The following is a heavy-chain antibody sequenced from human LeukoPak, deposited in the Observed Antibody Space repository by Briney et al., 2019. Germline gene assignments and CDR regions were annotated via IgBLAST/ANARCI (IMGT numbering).Heavy chain of an antibody. CDR2: ISPSGGSR. Sequence: ASVKVSCKASGYTFTNYYMHWVRHAPGQGLEWMGLISPSGGSRSYAQKFQGTVTMTRDTSTSTVYMELSSLRSEDTAVYYCASVSMVRSSSWYYFDSWGQGTLVTVSS. CDR1: GYTFTNYY. V-gene: IGHV1-46*01. D-gene: IGHD6-13*01. CDR3: ASVSMVRSSSWYYFDS. J-gene: IGHJ4*02.